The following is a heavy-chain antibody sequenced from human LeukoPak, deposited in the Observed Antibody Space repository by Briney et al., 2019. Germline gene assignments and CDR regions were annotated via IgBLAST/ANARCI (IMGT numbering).Heavy chain of an antibody. CDR3: AKGEGSYHGLDY. D-gene: IGHD1-26*01. Sequence: GGSLRLSCAASGFTFSSYAMSWVRQAPGKGLEWVSTISNSGGTTYYADSVKGRFTISRDDSENTLYLQMNSLRAEDTAVYYCAKGEGSYHGLDYWGQGTLVTVSS. CDR1: GFTFSSYA. CDR2: ISNSGGTT. J-gene: IGHJ4*02. V-gene: IGHV3-23*01.